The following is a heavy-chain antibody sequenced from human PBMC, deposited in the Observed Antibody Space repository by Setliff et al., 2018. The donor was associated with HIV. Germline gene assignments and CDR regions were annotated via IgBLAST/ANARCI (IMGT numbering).Heavy chain of an antibody. Sequence: ASETLSLTCTVSGGSITSGNYFWTWIRQPAGKGLEWIGHIYTDGSTNYTPSFRSRVTISVDSSKNQFSLKLSSVTAADTAVYYCARDARWLQFPYFDYWGQGTLVTVSS. J-gene: IGHJ4*01. CDR3: ARDARWLQFPYFDY. CDR2: IYTDGST. V-gene: IGHV4-61*09. CDR1: GGSITSGNYF. D-gene: IGHD5-12*01.